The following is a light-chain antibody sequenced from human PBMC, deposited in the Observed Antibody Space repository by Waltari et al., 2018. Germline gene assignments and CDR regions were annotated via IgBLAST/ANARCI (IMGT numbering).Light chain of an antibody. CDR1: QGITNS. Sequence: DIQMTQSPSSVSASVGDRVTITCRASQGITNSLAWYQQKPGRAPKVLVYAASRLQIGVPSRFSGSGSGTEYTLTINSLQPEDFAIFFCQQYYSSPWTFGQGTKVEIK. J-gene: IGKJ1*01. CDR3: QQYYSSPWT. CDR2: AAS. V-gene: IGKV1-NL1*01.